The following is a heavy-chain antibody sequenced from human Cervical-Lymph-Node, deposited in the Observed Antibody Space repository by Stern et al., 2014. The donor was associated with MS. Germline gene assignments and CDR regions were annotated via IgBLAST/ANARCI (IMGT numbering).Heavy chain of an antibody. CDR3: GRDTCRGGGCYFRY. V-gene: IGHV3-30-3*01. J-gene: IGHJ4*02. Sequence: QVQLVESGGGVVQPGRSLRLSCAAPGFIFSNYAMHWVRQAPGKGLDWVAFVSNEGSKQFYADSVKGRFTISRDNANNTLYLQMNSLRPEDTAVYYCGRDTCRGGGCYFRYWGQGILITVSS. CDR2: VSNEGSKQ. CDR1: GFIFSNYA. D-gene: IGHD2-15*01.